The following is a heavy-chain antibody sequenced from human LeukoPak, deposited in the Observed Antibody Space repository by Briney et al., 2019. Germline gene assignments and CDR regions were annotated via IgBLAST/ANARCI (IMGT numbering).Heavy chain of an antibody. Sequence: SETLSLTCAVSGGSISSSNWWSWVRQPPGKGLEWIGEIYHSGSTNYNPSLKSRVTISVDKSKNQFSLKLSSVTAADTAVYYCARGDDDSSGYYFGYWGQGTLVTVSS. J-gene: IGHJ4*02. CDR3: ARGDDDSSGYYFGY. D-gene: IGHD3-22*01. CDR1: GGSISSSNW. CDR2: IYHSGST. V-gene: IGHV4-4*02.